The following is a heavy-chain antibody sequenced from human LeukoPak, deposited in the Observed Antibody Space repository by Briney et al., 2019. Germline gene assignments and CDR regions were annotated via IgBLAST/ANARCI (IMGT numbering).Heavy chain of an antibody. Sequence: KPSETLSLTCTVSGGSIGTYYWSWIRQPPGKGLEWIGYIYYSGSSNYNPSLKSRVSLSVDTSKNQFSLRLSSVTAADTAVYYCASTSGYDCIDYWGQGTLVTVSS. CDR3: ASTSGYDCIDY. CDR2: IYYSGSS. D-gene: IGHD5-12*01. J-gene: IGHJ4*02. CDR1: GGSIGTYY. V-gene: IGHV4-59*08.